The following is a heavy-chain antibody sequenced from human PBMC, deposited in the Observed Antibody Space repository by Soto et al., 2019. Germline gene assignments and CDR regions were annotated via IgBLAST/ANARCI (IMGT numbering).Heavy chain of an antibody. CDR2: ISKSDYT. V-gene: IGHV3-21*01. J-gene: IGHJ4*02. CDR1: GFAFNNCG. D-gene: IGHD2-2*01. Sequence: TGGSLRLSCTVSGFAFNNCGINWVRQAPGKGLEWVSSISKSDYTYYSDSVKGRFTISRDNAKNSVSLQMNTLRVEDTAVYYCAREDSIIIPAVSDFWGQGTLVTVSS. CDR3: AREDSIIIPAVSDF.